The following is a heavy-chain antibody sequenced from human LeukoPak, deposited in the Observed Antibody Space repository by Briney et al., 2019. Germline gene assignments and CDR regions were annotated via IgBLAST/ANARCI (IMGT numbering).Heavy chain of an antibody. V-gene: IGHV3-21*01. CDR1: GFTFSIYT. CDR2: ISSSSSYI. CDR3: ASPYGSDSYFQNWFDP. Sequence: GGSLRLSCEASGFTFSIYTMNWVRQAPGKGLEWVSSISSSSSYIYYADSVMGRFTISRDNAKNSLYLQMNSLRAEDTAVYYCASPYGSDSYFQNWFDPWGQGTLVTVSS. D-gene: IGHD3-10*01. J-gene: IGHJ5*02.